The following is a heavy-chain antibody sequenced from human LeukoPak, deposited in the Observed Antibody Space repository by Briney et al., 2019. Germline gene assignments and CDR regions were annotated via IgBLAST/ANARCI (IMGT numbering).Heavy chain of an antibody. J-gene: IGHJ4*02. CDR3: VRGHDYGDYYFDY. CDR1: GFTFSSYW. Sequence: GGSLRLSCAASGFTFSSYWMNWVRQAPGKGLEWVSSISGSSSYIYYTDSVKGRFTISRDNAKNSLYLQMNSLRADDTAVYYCVRGHDYGDYYFDYWGQGTLVTVSS. D-gene: IGHD4-17*01. V-gene: IGHV3-21*01. CDR2: ISGSSSYI.